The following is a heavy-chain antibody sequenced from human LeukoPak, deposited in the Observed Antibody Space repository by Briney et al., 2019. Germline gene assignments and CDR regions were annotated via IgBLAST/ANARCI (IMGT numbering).Heavy chain of an antibody. Sequence: SETLSLTCTVSGGSISSYYWSWIRQPAGKGLEWIGRIYTSGSTNYNPSLKSRVTLSVDTSKNQFSLKLSSVTAADTAVYYCARDDRLGITGTTNAFDIWGQGTMVTVSS. J-gene: IGHJ3*02. D-gene: IGHD1-7*01. CDR1: GGSISSYY. CDR2: IYTSGST. CDR3: ARDDRLGITGTTNAFDI. V-gene: IGHV4-4*07.